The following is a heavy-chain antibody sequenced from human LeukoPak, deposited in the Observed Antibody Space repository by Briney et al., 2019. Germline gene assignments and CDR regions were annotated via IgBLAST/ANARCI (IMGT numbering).Heavy chain of an antibody. CDR3: ARSERYGSGSYYNLDY. CDR1: GGTFSSYA. CDR2: IIPIFGTA. D-gene: IGHD3-10*01. Sequence: SVKVSCKASGGTFSSYAISWVRQAPGQGLEWMGGIIPIFGTANYAQKFQGRVTITADESTSTAYMELSSLRSEDTAVYYCARSERYGSGSYYNLDYWGQGTLVTVSS. J-gene: IGHJ4*02. V-gene: IGHV1-69*13.